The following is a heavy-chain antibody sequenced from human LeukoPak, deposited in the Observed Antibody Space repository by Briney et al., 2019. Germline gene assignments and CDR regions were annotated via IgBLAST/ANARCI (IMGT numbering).Heavy chain of an antibody. CDR3: ARAKRGYYDSSGYHTYDY. J-gene: IGHJ4*02. V-gene: IGHV1-69*05. CDR1: GGTFSSYA. CDR2: IIPIFGTA. Sequence: SVKVSCKASGGTFSSYAISWVRQAPGQGLGWMGGIIPIFGTANYAQKFQGRVTITTDESTSTAYMELSSLRSEDTAVYYCARAKRGYYDSSGYHTYDYWGQGTLVTVSS. D-gene: IGHD3-22*01.